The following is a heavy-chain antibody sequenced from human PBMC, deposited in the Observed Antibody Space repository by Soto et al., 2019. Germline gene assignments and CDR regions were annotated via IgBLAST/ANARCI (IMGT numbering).Heavy chain of an antibody. CDR3: ALSSPGGDCSAFDY. CDR2: ISYDGSTK. CDR1: GFTFSSYA. J-gene: IGHJ4*02. V-gene: IGHV3-30-3*01. Sequence: QVQVVESGGGVVQPGRSLRLSCAASGFTFSSYAMHWVRQAPGKGLEWVAVISYDGSTKYYADSVKGRFTISRDNSKNTLYLQMNSLRAEDTAVYYCALSSPGGDCSAFDYWGQGTLVTVSS. D-gene: IGHD2-21*02.